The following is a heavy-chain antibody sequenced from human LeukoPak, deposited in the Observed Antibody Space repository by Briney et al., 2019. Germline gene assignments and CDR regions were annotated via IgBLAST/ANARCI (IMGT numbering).Heavy chain of an antibody. CDR3: ARLVSRIALAGADY. Sequence: GGSLRLSCAASGFTFSSYSMNWVRQAQGKGLKWVSSISSSSTYIYYADSVKGRFTVSRDNAENSLYLQMISLRAEDTAVYYCARLVSRIALAGADYCGQGTLVTVSS. CDR2: ISSSSTYI. V-gene: IGHV3-21*06. D-gene: IGHD6-19*01. CDR1: GFTFSSYS. J-gene: IGHJ4*02.